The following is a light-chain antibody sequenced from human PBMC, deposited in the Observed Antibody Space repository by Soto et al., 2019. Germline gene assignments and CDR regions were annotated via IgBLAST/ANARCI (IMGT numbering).Light chain of an antibody. CDR2: GAY. Sequence: EIVMTQSPATLSVSPGERATLFCRASQNINNNLAWYQQKPGQAPRLLIHGAYTRATGIPATFSGSGSGTEFTLTISSLQSEDFAVYYCQQYNSWPPLTFGGGTKVDIK. V-gene: IGKV3-15*01. J-gene: IGKJ4*01. CDR3: QQYNSWPPLT. CDR1: QNINNN.